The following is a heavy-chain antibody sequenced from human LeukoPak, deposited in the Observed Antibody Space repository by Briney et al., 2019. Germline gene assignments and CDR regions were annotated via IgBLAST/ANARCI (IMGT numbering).Heavy chain of an antibody. CDR1: GYTLTELS. D-gene: IGHD5-18*01. J-gene: IGHJ6*03. CDR3: ARGYSYGYDYYYYYMDV. Sequence: ASVKVSCKVSGYTLTELSMHWVRQAPGQGLEWMGWINPNSGGTNYAQKFQGRVTMTSDTSISTASMELSRLRSDDTAVYDCARGYSYGYDYYYYYMDVWGKGTTVTVSS. CDR2: INPNSGGT. V-gene: IGHV1-2*02.